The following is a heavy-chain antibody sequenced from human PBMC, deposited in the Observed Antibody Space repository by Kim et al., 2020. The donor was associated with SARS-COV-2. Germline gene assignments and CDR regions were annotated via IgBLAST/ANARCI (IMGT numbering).Heavy chain of an antibody. CDR3: ARYAGIAAAGTVPFFDY. V-gene: IGHV1-69*01. J-gene: IGHJ4*02. Sequence: FQGRVTIAADESTSTAYMELSSLRSEDTAVYYCARYAGIAAAGTVPFFDYWGQGTLVTVSS. D-gene: IGHD6-13*01.